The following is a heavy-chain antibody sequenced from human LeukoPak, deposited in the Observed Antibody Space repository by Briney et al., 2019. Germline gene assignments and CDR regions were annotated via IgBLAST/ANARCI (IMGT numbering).Heavy chain of an antibody. CDR3: AKELGPKESWYYYYGMDV. CDR1: GGTFSSYA. Sequence: SVKVSCKASGGTFSSYAISWVRQAPGQGLEWMGRIIPILGIANYAQKFQGRVTITADKSTSTAYMELSSLRAGDTAVYYCAKELGPKESWYYYYGMDVWGQGTTVTVSS. CDR2: IIPILGIA. D-gene: IGHD7-27*01. J-gene: IGHJ6*02. V-gene: IGHV1-69*04.